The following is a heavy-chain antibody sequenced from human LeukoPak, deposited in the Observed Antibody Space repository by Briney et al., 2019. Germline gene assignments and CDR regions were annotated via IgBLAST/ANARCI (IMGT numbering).Heavy chain of an antibody. Sequence: SVKVSCKASGGTFSSYAISWVRQAPGQGLEWMGGIIPIFGTANYAQKFQGRVTITADESTSTAYMELSSLRSEDTAMYYCATADYGDYVAPGGAFDYWGQGTLVTVSS. CDR1: GGTFSSYA. V-gene: IGHV1-69*01. J-gene: IGHJ4*02. D-gene: IGHD4-17*01. CDR2: IIPIFGTA. CDR3: ATADYGDYVAPGGAFDY.